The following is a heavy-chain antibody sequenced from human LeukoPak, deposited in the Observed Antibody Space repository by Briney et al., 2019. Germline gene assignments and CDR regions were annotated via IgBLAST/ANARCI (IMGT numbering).Heavy chain of an antibody. CDR1: RFTFSSYG. V-gene: IGHV3-30*02. CDR2: LRHDGSNQ. Sequence: GGSLRLSCAASRFTFSSYGMHWVRQAPGKGLEWAAFLRHDGSNQYYADSVKGRFTISRDNSKNTLYLQMNSLRAEDTAVYFCAKGHSSGWYYFDSWGQGTLVTVSS. CDR3: AKGHSSGWYYFDS. D-gene: IGHD6-19*01. J-gene: IGHJ4*02.